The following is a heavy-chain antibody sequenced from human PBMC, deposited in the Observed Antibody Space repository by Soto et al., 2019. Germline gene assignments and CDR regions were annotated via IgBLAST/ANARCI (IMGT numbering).Heavy chain of an antibody. CDR1: GYTFTSFA. J-gene: IGHJ4*02. Sequence: QVQLLQSGAAVKKPGASVKISCKASGYTFTSFAMHWVRQAPGQRLEWMGWINAGNGNTKNSQSFQGRITITGDTSASTAYMELSSLRSEDTAVYYCARGSSDWFPYFDYWAQGTLVTVSS. D-gene: IGHD3-9*01. CDR2: INAGNGNT. V-gene: IGHV1-3*01. CDR3: ARGSSDWFPYFDY.